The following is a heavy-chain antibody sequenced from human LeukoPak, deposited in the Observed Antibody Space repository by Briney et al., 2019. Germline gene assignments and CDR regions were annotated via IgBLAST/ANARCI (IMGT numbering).Heavy chain of an antibody. CDR3: AGNSSLYGMDV. CDR2: ITGSGRST. CDR1: GFTFSNFA. Sequence: QPGRSLRLSCAASGFTFSNFAMSWVRQAPGQGLEWVSSITGSGRSTYYADSVKGRFTISRDNSKDTLYVQMNSLRVEDTAVYYCAGNSSLYGMDVWGQGTTVTVSS. J-gene: IGHJ6*02. V-gene: IGHV3-23*01. D-gene: IGHD6-13*01.